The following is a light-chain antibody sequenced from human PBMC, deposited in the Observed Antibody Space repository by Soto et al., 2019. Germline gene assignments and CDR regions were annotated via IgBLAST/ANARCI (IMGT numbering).Light chain of an antibody. J-gene: IGLJ2*01. Sequence: QAVVTQPPSASASLGASVTLTCTLSSGYSNYKVDWYQQRPGKGPRFVMRVGTGGSVGSKGDGIPDRFSVLGSGLNRYLTIKNIQEEDESDYHCGADHGSGNNFVRVFGGGTKLTVL. CDR3: GADHGSGNNFVRV. V-gene: IGLV9-49*01. CDR1: SGYSNYK. CDR2: VGTGGSVG.